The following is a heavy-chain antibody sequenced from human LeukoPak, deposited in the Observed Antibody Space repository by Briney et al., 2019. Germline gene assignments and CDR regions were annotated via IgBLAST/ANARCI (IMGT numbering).Heavy chain of an antibody. CDR3: ARDKDEALDY. Sequence: PGRSLRLSCAASGFIFSSYAMQWVRQAPGKGLEWVAVILYDGSNKYYAASVKGRFTISRDNSKNTLYLQMNSLRAEDTAVYYCARDKDEALDYWGQGTLVTVSS. CDR2: ILYDGSNK. J-gene: IGHJ4*02. V-gene: IGHV3-30-3*01. CDR1: GFIFSSYA.